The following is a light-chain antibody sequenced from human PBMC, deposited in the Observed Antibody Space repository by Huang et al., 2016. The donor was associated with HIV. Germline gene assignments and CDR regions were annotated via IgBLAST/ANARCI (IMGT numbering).Light chain of an antibody. V-gene: IGKV1-NL1*01. Sequence: DIQMTQSPSSLSASVGDRVAITCRASQGISNSLAWYQQKPGKAPKLLLYAASKLEGGVTSRFSCSGSGAVYTLTISSLQPEDVAVYHCQQYHGVPWTFGQGTKVEVK. J-gene: IGKJ1*01. CDR2: AAS. CDR3: QQYHGVPWT. CDR1: QGISNS.